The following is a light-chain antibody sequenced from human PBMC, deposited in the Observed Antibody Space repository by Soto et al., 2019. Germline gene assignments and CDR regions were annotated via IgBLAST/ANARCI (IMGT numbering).Light chain of an antibody. CDR3: QQYNNCSRT. J-gene: IGKJ1*01. Sequence: EIVMTQAPATLSVSPGERATLSCRASQSVSSNLAWYQQKPGQAPRLLIYGAFTSATGNPARFSGSGSGTEFNLTISSLQSEDFAVYYCQQYNNCSRTFGQWTKVEIK. CDR1: QSVSSN. CDR2: GAF. V-gene: IGKV3-15*01.